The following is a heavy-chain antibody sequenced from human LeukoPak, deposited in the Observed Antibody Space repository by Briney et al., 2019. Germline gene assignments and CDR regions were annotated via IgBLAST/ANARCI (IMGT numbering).Heavy chain of an antibody. D-gene: IGHD5-12*01. Sequence: GGSLRLSCAASGFTFSIYGMHWVRQAPGKGLEWVSYISSSGTTIYYAGSVRGRFTISRDNAKNSLYLQMNSLRAEDTAVYYCARDPLGYSGYNYDDYWGQGTLVTVSS. CDR1: GFTFSIYG. V-gene: IGHV3-48*04. CDR2: ISSSGTTI. CDR3: ARDPLGYSGYNYDDY. J-gene: IGHJ4*02.